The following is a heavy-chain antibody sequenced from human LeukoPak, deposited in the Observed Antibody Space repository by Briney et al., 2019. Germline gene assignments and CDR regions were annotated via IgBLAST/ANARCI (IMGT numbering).Heavy chain of an antibody. V-gene: IGHV3-33*01. CDR3: ARDRIAAAGERFDY. J-gene: IGHJ4*02. Sequence: GRSLRPSCAASGFTFSSYGMHWVRQAPGKGLEWVAVIWYDGSNKYYADSVKGRFTISRDNSKNTLYLQMNSLRAEDTAVYYCARDRIAAAGERFDYWGQGTLVTVSS. CDR2: IWYDGSNK. D-gene: IGHD6-13*01. CDR1: GFTFSSYG.